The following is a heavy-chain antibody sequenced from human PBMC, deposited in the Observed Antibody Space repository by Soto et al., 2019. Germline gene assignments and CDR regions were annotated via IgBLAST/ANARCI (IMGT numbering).Heavy chain of an antibody. CDR3: ARVGVYCISTSCFNWVDP. V-gene: IGHV1-8*01. CDR1: GYTCTSYD. D-gene: IGHD2-2*01. CDR2: RNPNSGNT. J-gene: IGHJ5*02. Sequence: QVQLVQSGAEVKKPWASVKVSCKASGYTCTSYDINWVRPATGQGPEWMGWRNPNSGNTGDAQKFQGRVTMTRTTSISTAYMEVRSLRSDDTAVYYCARVGVYCISTSCFNWVDPWGQGTLVTVSS.